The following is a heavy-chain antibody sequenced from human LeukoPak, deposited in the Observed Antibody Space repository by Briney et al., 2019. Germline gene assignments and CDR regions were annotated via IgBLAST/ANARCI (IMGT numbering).Heavy chain of an antibody. V-gene: IGHV4-30-2*01. Sequence: SETLSLTCAVSGGSISSGGYSWSWIRQPPGKGLEWVGYIYHSGSTYYNPSLKSRVTISVDRSKNQFSLKLSSVTAADTAVYYCARASATYYDFWSGYSPDPYYYGMDVWGQGTTVTVSS. D-gene: IGHD3-3*01. J-gene: IGHJ6*02. CDR2: IYHSGST. CDR1: GGSISSGGYS. CDR3: ARASATYYDFWSGYSPDPYYYGMDV.